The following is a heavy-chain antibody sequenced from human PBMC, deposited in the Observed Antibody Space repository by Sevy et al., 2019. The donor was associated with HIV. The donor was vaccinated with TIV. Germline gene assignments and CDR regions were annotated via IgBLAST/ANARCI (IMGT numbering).Heavy chain of an antibody. D-gene: IGHD5-18*01. CDR2: IYYSGST. Sequence: SETLSLTYTVSGGSISSYYWSWIRQPPGKGLEWIGYIYYSGSTNYNPSLKSRVTISVDTSKNQFSLKLSSVTAADTAVYYCARGQDTAMADDAFDIWGQGTMVTVSS. V-gene: IGHV4-59*01. CDR3: ARGQDTAMADDAFDI. J-gene: IGHJ3*02. CDR1: GGSISSYY.